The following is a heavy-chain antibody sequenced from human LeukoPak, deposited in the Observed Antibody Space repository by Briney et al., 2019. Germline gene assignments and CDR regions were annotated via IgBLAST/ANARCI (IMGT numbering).Heavy chain of an antibody. CDR2: IYSGGST. Sequence: QSGGSLRLSCAASGFTVSSNYMSWVRQAPGKGLEWVSVIYSGGSTYYADSVKGRFTISRDNSKNTLYLQMSSLRAEDTAVYYCAKGDTTWELPHDYWGQGTLVTVSS. J-gene: IGHJ4*02. V-gene: IGHV3-53*01. CDR1: GFTVSSNY. D-gene: IGHD1-26*01. CDR3: AKGDTTWELPHDY.